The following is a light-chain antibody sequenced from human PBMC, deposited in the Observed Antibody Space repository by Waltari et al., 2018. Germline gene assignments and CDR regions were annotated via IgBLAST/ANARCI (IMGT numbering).Light chain of an antibody. Sequence: QSVLTQPPSASGTPGQRVPISCSGSSPNIGINTVNWYQQHPGTAPKLLIYSNNQRPSGVPDRFSGSKSGTSASLAISGLQSEDEADYYCAAWDDSLNGPVFGGGTKLTVL. CDR1: SPNIGINT. CDR3: AAWDDSLNGPV. CDR2: SNN. V-gene: IGLV1-44*01. J-gene: IGLJ3*02.